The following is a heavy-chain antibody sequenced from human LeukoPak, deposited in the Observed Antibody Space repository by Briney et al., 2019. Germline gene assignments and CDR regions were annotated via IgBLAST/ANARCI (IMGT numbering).Heavy chain of an antibody. D-gene: IGHD6-19*01. Sequence: SETLSLTCTVSGGFISSHYWSWIRQPPGKGLEWIGYIYYSGSTNYNPSLKSRVTISVDTSKNQFSLNLSSVTAADTAVYYCARVRPYSSGWYSDYWGQGTLVTVSS. V-gene: IGHV4-59*11. CDR1: GGFISSHY. CDR3: ARVRPYSSGWYSDY. CDR2: IYYSGST. J-gene: IGHJ4*02.